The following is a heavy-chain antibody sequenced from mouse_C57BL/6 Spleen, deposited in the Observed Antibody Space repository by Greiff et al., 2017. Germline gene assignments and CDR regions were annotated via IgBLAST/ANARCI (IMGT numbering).Heavy chain of an antibody. V-gene: IGHV5-17*01. CDR1: GFTFSDYG. CDR3: ARGGYYVRDYAMDY. CDR2: ISSGSSTI. D-gene: IGHD2-3*01. Sequence: EVKLMESGGGLVQPGGSLKLSCAASGFTFSDYGMHWVRQAPEKGLEWVAYISSGSSTIYYADTVKGRFTISRDNAKNTLFLQMTSLRSEDTAMYYCARGGYYVRDYAMDYWGQGTSVTVSS. J-gene: IGHJ4*01.